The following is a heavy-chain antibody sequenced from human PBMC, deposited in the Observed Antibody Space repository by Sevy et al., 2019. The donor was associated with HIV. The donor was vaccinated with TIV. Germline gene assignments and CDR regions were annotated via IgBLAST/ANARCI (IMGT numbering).Heavy chain of an antibody. J-gene: IGHJ4*02. Sequence: GGSLRLSCAASGFTFSNAWMSWVRQAPGKGLEWVGRIKSKTDGGTTDYAAPVKGRFTISRDDSKNTLYLQMNSLKTEDTAVYYCTTEDIVVVPAAIVWGQGTLVTVSS. CDR1: GFTFSNAW. V-gene: IGHV3-15*01. CDR2: IKSKTDGGTT. D-gene: IGHD2-2*01. CDR3: TTEDIVVVPAAIV.